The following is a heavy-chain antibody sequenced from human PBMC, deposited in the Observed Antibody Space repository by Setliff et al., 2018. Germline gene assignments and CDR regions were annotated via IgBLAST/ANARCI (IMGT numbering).Heavy chain of an antibody. D-gene: IGHD1-26*01. CDR3: ARDLVGATADF. CDR2: INIDGRSI. V-gene: IGHV3-74*01. J-gene: IGHJ4*02. Sequence: GGSLRLSCAASGFTFSIYWMHWVRQVPGKGLEWVSRINIDGRSINYADSVRGRFTISRDNAKNTVYLQMNSLRGDDTAVYHCARDLVGATADFWGRETLVTVSS. CDR1: GFTFSIYW.